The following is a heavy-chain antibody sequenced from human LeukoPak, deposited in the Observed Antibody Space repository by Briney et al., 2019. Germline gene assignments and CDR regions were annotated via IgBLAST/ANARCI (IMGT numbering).Heavy chain of an antibody. CDR1: GGSFSGYY. CDR3: ARGSLGYCSGGSCYYYFDY. J-gene: IGHJ4*02. Sequence: PSETLSLTCAVYGGSFSGYYWSWIRQPPGKGLEWIGEINHSGSTNYNPSLKSRVTISVDTSKNQFSLKLSSVTAADTAVYYCARGSLGYCSGGSCYYYFDYWGQGTLVTVSS. D-gene: IGHD2-15*01. V-gene: IGHV4-34*01. CDR2: INHSGST.